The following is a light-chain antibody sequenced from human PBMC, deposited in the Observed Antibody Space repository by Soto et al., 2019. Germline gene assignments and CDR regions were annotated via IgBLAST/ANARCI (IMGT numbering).Light chain of an antibody. J-gene: IGLJ3*02. V-gene: IGLV2-11*01. CDR2: DVT. CDR1: SSDVGAYKY. CDR3: CSYAGGYTLV. Sequence: QSALTQPRSVSGSLGQSVTISCTGTSSDVGAYKYVSWYQQHPGKAPKFMIYDVTKRPSGVPDRFSGSKSGNTASLSISGLQAEDEADYYCCSYAGGYTLVFGGGTKLTVL.